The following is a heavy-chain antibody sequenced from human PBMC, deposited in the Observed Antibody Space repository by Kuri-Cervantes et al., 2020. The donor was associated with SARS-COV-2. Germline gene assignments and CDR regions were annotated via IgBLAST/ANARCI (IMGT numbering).Heavy chain of an antibody. CDR3: ARISRPYAFDI. CDR1: GGSISSYY. Sequence: SETLSLTCTVSGGSISSYYWSWIRQPPGKGLEWIGYIYYSGSTNYNPSLKSRVTISVDTSKNQVSLKLSSVTAADTAVYYCARISRPYAFDIWGQGTMVTVSS. V-gene: IGHV4-59*12. J-gene: IGHJ3*02. CDR2: IYYSGST.